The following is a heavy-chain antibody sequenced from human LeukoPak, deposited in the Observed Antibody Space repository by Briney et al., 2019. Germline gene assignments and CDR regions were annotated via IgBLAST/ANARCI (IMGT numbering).Heavy chain of an antibody. CDR2: IVPKFGST. J-gene: IGHJ1*01. D-gene: IGHD3-16*02. CDR3: ARDNLAPSGVKYFHL. V-gene: IGHV1-69*05. Sequence: ASVKVSCKASGGTFSFYTLNWVRQAPGQGLEWMGGIVPKFGSTNYAQKFHDRLSITTDEPTTTAYMELSSLRSEDTALYYCARDNLAPSGVKYFHLWGPGTLVTVSS. CDR1: GGTFSFYT.